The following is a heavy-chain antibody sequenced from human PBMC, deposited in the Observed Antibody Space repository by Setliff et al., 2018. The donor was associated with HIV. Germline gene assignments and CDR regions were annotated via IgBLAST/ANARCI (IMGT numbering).Heavy chain of an antibody. CDR2: INHSGNT. D-gene: IGHD3-10*01. V-gene: IGHV4-34*01. CDR1: GGSFSGYY. CDR3: ARGLGRGSGTYYNPPGY. Sequence: SETLSLTCAFNGGSFSGYYWMWIRQSPGEGLEWIGEINHSGNTNYNPSLKRRVTMSGDTSKNQFSLNLTSVTAADTAVYFCARGLGRGSGTYYNPPGYWGPGTLVTVSS. J-gene: IGHJ4*02.